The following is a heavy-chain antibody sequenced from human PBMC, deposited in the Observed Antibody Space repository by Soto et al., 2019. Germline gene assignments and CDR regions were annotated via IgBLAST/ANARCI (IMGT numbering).Heavy chain of an antibody. Sequence: SVKVSCKASGGTFSSYAISWVRQAPGQGLEWMGGIIPIFGTANYAQKFQGRVTITADKSTSTAYMELSSLRFEDTAGYYCARDSDSSGWYYGMDVWGQGTTVTVSS. CDR2: IIPIFGTA. D-gene: IGHD6-19*01. CDR3: ARDSDSSGWYYGMDV. CDR1: GGTFSSYA. V-gene: IGHV1-69*06. J-gene: IGHJ6*02.